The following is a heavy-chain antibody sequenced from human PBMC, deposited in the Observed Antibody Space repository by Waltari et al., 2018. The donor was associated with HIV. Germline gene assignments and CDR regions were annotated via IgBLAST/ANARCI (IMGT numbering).Heavy chain of an antibody. V-gene: IGHV3-30*18. CDR3: AKEGRRYFDY. CDR1: GFTLSSDG. Sequence: QVQLVESGGGVVQPGRSLRLSCAASGFTLSSDGMHWVRQAPGKGLEWVARISDDGSNKYYADSVKGRFTISRDNSKNTLYLQMNSLRTEDTAVYFCAKEGRRYFDYWGQGTLVTVSS. J-gene: IGHJ4*02. CDR2: ISDDGSNK.